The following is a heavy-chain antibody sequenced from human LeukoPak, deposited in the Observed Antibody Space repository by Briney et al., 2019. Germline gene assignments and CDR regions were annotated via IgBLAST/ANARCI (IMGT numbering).Heavy chain of an antibody. CDR3: ARSYRSSTSCYMIGEESDDY. D-gene: IGHD2-2*02. V-gene: IGHV1-2*02. CDR2: INRDSGGT. J-gene: IGHJ4*02. CDR1: GYTFTGYY. Sequence: ASVTVSCKASGYTFTGYYMHWVRQAPGQGLEWMGWINRDSGGTNYAQKFQGRVTITADESTSTAYMELSSLRSEDTAVYYCARSYRSSTSCYMIGEESDDYWGQGTLVTVSS.